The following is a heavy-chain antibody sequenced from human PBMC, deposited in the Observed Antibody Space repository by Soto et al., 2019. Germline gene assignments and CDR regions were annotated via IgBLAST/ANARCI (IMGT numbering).Heavy chain of an antibody. Sequence: QVQLVESGGGVVQPGRSLRLSCAASGFTFSSYGMHWVRQAPGKGLEWVAVIWYDGSNKYYADSVKGRFTISRDNSKNKLYLQMNSLRAEDTAVYYCAREPDIVVVVAATLGYGMDVWGQGTTVTVSS. J-gene: IGHJ6*02. CDR2: IWYDGSNK. V-gene: IGHV3-33*01. CDR3: AREPDIVVVVAATLGYGMDV. D-gene: IGHD2-15*01. CDR1: GFTFSSYG.